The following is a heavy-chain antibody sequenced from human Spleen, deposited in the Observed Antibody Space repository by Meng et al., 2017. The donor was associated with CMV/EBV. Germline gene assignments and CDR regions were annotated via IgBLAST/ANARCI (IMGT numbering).Heavy chain of an antibody. D-gene: IGHD4-23*01. Sequence: GGSLRLSCAASGFTFSSHWMTWVRQAPGKGLEWVALVSNDGTNKYYADSVKNRFTISRDSSRNTVYLQMSSLRAEDTAVYYCARDLVTKYYYYYYGMDVWGQGTTVTVSS. CDR1: GFTFSSHW. J-gene: IGHJ6*02. CDR3: ARDLVTKYYYYYYGMDV. V-gene: IGHV3-30-3*01. CDR2: VSNDGTNK.